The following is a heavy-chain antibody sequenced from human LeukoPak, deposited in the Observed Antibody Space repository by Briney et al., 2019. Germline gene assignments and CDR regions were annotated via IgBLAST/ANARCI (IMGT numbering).Heavy chain of an antibody. CDR2: IYYSGST. D-gene: IGHD3-22*01. CDR1: GGSISSYY. Sequence: SETLSLTCTVSGGSISSYYWSWIRQPPGKGLEWIGYIYYSGSTNYNPSLKSRATISVDTSKNQFSLKLSSVTAADTAVYYCARRANSGFDAFDIWDQGTMVTVSS. CDR3: ARRANSGFDAFDI. V-gene: IGHV4-59*01. J-gene: IGHJ3*02.